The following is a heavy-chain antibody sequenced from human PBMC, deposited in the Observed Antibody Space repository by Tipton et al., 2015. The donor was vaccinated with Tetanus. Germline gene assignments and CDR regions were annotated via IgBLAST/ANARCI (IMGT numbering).Heavy chain of an antibody. D-gene: IGHD6-13*01. V-gene: IGHV4-39*02. CDR1: SASISSSDFS. J-gene: IGHJ6*02. Sequence: TLSLTCTVSSASISSSDFSWGWIRQPPGGGLEWIGIVYYSGSTYYNPSLKSRVAISVDTSKNHFSLRLSSVTAADTAVYYCARLGIASPGTYGLTFYSRMDVWGPGTTVTVPS. CDR3: ARLGIASPGTYGLTFYSRMDV. CDR2: VYYSGST.